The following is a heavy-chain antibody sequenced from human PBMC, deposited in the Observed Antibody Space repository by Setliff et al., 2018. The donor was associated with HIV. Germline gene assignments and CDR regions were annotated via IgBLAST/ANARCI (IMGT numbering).Heavy chain of an antibody. CDR1: GVSINSGNYY. CDR3: ARGGDGYNPGGGTFDH. D-gene: IGHD1-1*01. J-gene: IGHJ4*02. V-gene: IGHV4-61*02. CDR2: TYSSGNT. Sequence: SETLSLTCTVSGVSINSGNYYWGWIRQRAGKRLEWIGRTYSSGNTNYNPSLKSRVTISADTSKNQFSLRLKSVTAAETAVYYCARGGDGYNPGGGTFDHWGQGTLVTVSS.